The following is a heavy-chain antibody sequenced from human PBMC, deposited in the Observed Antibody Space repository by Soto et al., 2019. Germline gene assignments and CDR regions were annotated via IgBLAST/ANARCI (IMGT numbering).Heavy chain of an antibody. D-gene: IGHD3-3*01. V-gene: IGHV1-46*01. CDR2: INPSGGST. CDR1: GYTFTSYY. CDR3: ARDPNTSFWSGYCLDY. J-gene: IGHJ4*02. Sequence: ASVKVPCKASGYTFTSYYMHWVRQAPGQGLEWMGIINPSGGSTSYAQKFQGRVTMTRDTSTSTVYMELSSLRSEDTAVYYCARDPNTSFWSGYCLDYWGQGTLVTVSS.